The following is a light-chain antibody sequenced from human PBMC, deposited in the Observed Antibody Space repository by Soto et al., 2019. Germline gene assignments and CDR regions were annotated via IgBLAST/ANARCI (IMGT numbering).Light chain of an antibody. J-gene: IGKJ5*01. V-gene: IGKV3-20*01. CDR1: QSVRSTY. Sequence: EIVLTQSPAILSMSPGERATLSCRASQSVRSTYLAWYQQKPGQAPRLLIHGASSRATGIPDRFSGSGSGTDFTLTISRLEPEDFAVYYCQQYGSSLSITFGQGTRLEIK. CDR3: QQYGSSLSIT. CDR2: GAS.